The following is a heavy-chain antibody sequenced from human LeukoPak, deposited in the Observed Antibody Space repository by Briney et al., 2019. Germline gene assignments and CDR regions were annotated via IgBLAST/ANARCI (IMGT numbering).Heavy chain of an antibody. V-gene: IGHV1-46*03. J-gene: IGHJ4*02. CDR3: ATERRGYCSSTSCSNFDY. D-gene: IGHD2-2*01. Sequence: ASVKVSCKASGYTFTCYYMHWVRQAPGQGLEWMGIINPSGGSTSYAQKFQGRVTMTRDMSTSTVYMELSSLRSEDTAVYYCATERRGYCSSTSCSNFDYWGQGTLVTVSS. CDR2: INPSGGST. CDR1: GYTFTCYY.